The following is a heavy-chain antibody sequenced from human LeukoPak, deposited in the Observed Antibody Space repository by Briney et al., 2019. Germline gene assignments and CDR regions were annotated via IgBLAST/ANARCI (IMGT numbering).Heavy chain of an antibody. CDR3: ARGLVVGGTGVWAFDI. Sequence: GGSLRLSCAASGFTFSNYWMSWVRQAPGYGLEWVSVIYKVGNTFYADFVKGRFTISRDNSKNTLYLQMNSLRAEDTALYYCARGLVVGGTGVWAFDIWGQGTMVTVSS. CDR2: IYKVGNT. D-gene: IGHD1-26*01. V-gene: IGHV3-66*01. J-gene: IGHJ3*02. CDR1: GFTFSNYW.